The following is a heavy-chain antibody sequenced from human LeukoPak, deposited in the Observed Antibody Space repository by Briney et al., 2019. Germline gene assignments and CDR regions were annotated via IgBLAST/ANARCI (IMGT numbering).Heavy chain of an antibody. V-gene: IGHV1-8*01. CDR3: ATARVGPYYFDY. CDR1: GYTFTSYD. CDR2: MNPNSGNT. D-gene: IGHD1-26*01. J-gene: IGHJ4*02. Sequence: ASVKVSCKASGYTFTSYDINWVRQATGQGLEWMGWMNPNSGNTGYAQKFQGRVTMTRNTSISTAYMELSSLRSEDTAVYYCATARVGPYYFDYWGQGTLVTVSS.